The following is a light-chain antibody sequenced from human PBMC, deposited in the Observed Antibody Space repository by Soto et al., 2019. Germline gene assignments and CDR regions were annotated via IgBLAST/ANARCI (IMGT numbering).Light chain of an antibody. V-gene: IGKV1-5*01. CDR1: QSISSW. J-gene: IGKJ1*01. Sequence: DIQMTHSPSTLSASVGDRVTITLRASQSISSWLAWYQQKPGKAPKLLIYDASSLESGVPSRFSGSGSGTEFTLTISSLQPDDFATYYCQQYNSYSLTFGQGTKVDIK. CDR3: QQYNSYSLT. CDR2: DAS.